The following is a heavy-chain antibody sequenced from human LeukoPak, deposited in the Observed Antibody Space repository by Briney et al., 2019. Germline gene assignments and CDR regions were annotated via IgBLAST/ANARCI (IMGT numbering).Heavy chain of an antibody. CDR3: ARWGHGPTTWSFDS. Sequence: PSETLSLTCTVSGGSIGTDYWSWIRQSPGKGLEWIGYIYYSGSSNYNPSLKSRVTISVDSSKSQFSLKLSSVTAADTAVYYCARWGHGPTTWSFDSWGQGTLVTVSS. CDR1: GGSIGTDY. CDR2: IYYSGSS. J-gene: IGHJ4*02. V-gene: IGHV4-59*01. D-gene: IGHD1-26*01.